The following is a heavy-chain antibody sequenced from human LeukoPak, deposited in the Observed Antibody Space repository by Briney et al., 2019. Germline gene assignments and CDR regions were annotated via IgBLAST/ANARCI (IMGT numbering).Heavy chain of an antibody. Sequence: GGSLRLSCAASGFTFSSYAMSWVRQAPGKGLEWVSAISGSGGSTFYADSVKGRFTISRDNSKNSLYLQMNSLRAEDTAVYYCARDSGYSYGYDYWGQGTLVTVSS. CDR3: ARDSGYSYGYDY. V-gene: IGHV3-23*01. CDR1: GFTFSSYA. J-gene: IGHJ4*02. CDR2: ISGSGGST. D-gene: IGHD5-18*01.